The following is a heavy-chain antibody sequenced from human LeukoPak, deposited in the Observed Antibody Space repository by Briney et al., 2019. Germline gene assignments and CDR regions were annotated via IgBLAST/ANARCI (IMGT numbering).Heavy chain of an antibody. CDR1: GFTFSTYA. CDR3: AKDQLGNWGFGYY. J-gene: IGHJ4*02. D-gene: IGHD7-27*01. Sequence: GGSLGLSCAASGFTFSTYAMSWVRQAPGKGLEWVSAISGSGGSTYYADSVKGRFTISRDNSKNTLYLQMNSLRAEDTAVYYCAKDQLGNWGFGYYWGQGTLVTVSS. V-gene: IGHV3-23*01. CDR2: ISGSGGST.